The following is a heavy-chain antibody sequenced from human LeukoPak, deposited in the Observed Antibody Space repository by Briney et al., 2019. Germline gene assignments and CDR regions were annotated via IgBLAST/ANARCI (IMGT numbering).Heavy chain of an antibody. D-gene: IGHD5-12*01. CDR1: GFTFTNHG. CDR3: TPSSGYEGFDY. CDR2: IKSKTDGGTT. V-gene: IGHV3-15*01. Sequence: GGSLRLSCVTSGFTFTNHGMHWVRQAPAKGLEWVGRIKSKTDGGTTDYAAPVKGRFTISRDDSKNTLYLQMNSLKTEDTAVYYCTPSSGYEGFDYWGQGTLVTVSS. J-gene: IGHJ4*02.